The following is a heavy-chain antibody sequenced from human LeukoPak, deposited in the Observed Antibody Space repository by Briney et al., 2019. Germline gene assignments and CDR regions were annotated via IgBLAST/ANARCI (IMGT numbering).Heavy chain of an antibody. J-gene: IGHJ4*02. CDR2: ISGSSGST. V-gene: IGHV3-23*01. Sequence: PGGSLRLSCAASGFTFDDYAMSWVRQAPGKGLEWVSAISGSSGSTYYADSVKGRFTISRDNSKNTLYLQMNSLRAEDTAIYYCAKQSLYVLSQCDYWGQGTLVTVSS. CDR3: AKQSLYVLSQCDY. CDR1: GFTFDDYA. D-gene: IGHD3-16*01.